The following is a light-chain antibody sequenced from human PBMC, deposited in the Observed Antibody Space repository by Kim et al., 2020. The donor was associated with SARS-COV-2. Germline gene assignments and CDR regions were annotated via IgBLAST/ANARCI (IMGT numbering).Light chain of an antibody. J-gene: IGKJ2*01. CDR1: QSVSSN. Sequence: EIVLTQSPATLSVSPGERATLSCRASQSVSSNLAWYQQKHGQAPRLLIYGASTRATGIPARFSGSGSGTEFTLTISGLQSEDFAVYFCHEYNSSPPYNFGLGTKLEIK. V-gene: IGKV3-15*01. CDR3: HEYNSSPPYN. CDR2: GAS.